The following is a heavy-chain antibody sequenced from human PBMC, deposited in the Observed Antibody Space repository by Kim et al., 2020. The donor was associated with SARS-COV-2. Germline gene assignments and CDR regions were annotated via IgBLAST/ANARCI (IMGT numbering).Heavy chain of an antibody. CDR3: ARDQLDGFNI. V-gene: IGHV3-53*01. J-gene: IGHJ4*02. CDR1: GFTVNRFY. CDR2: IYYDGTT. Sequence: GGSLRLSCAASGFTVNRFYMTWVRQAPGKGLEWVSVIYYDGTTDYADSVRGRFTISRDSSKNTIYLLMNSLRAEDKGVYYCARDQLDGFNIWGQGTLVTVSS. D-gene: IGHD2-15*01.